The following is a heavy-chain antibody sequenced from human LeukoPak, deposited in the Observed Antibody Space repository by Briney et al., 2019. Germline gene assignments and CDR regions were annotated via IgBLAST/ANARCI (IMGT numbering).Heavy chain of an antibody. CDR1: GYIFTQYG. Sequence: ASVKVSCKASGYIFTQYGISWVRQAPGQGLEWMASISTYNGNTNYAQNLQGRVTMTTDTSTSTAYMELRSLRSDDTAVYYCASRTGYNYYYMDVWGQGTTVTVSS. J-gene: IGHJ6*03. D-gene: IGHD3/OR15-3a*01. CDR3: ASRTGYNYYYMDV. CDR2: ISTYNGNT. V-gene: IGHV1-18*01.